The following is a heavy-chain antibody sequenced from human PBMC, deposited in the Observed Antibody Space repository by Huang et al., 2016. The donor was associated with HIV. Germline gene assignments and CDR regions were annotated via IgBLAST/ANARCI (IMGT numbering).Heavy chain of an antibody. D-gene: IGHD3-10*01. CDR2: IYYSGST. CDR3: ARLPGSITMIRGVITDPY. CDR1: GGSIRSDNYY. V-gene: IGHV4-39*02. J-gene: IGHJ4*02. Sequence: QLQLQESGPGLVKPSETLSITCTVSGGSIRSDNYYWGWIRQPPGKGLEWIGSIYYSGSTYDNPSLKRRVTITVDTSKNHFSLRMRSVTAADTAVYYCARLPGSITMIRGVITDPYWGQGTLVTVSS.